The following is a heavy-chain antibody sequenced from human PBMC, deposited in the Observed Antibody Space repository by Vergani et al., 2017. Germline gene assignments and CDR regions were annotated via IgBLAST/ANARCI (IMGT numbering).Heavy chain of an antibody. D-gene: IGHD3-3*01. J-gene: IGHJ4*02. CDR1: GFTFSSYW. CDR2: IKQDGSEK. CDR3: ARVSYDFWSGYYYPLGFDY. V-gene: IGHV3-7*01. Sequence: EVQLVESGGGLVQPGGSLRLSCAASGFTFSSYWMSWVRQAPGKGLEWVANIKQDGSEKYYVDSVKGRFTISRDNAKNTLYLQMNSLRAEDTAVYYCARVSYDFWSGYYYPLGFDYWGQGTLVTVSS.